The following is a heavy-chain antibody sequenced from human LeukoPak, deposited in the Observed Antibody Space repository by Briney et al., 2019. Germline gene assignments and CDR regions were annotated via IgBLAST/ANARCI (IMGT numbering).Heavy chain of an antibody. Sequence: SETLSLTCTVSGGSISSSSYYWGWIRQPPGKGLEWIGSIYYSGSTYYNPSLKSRVAISVDTSKNQFSLKLSSVTAADTAVYYCAKVPLYCSSTSCYDYWGQGTLVTVSS. V-gene: IGHV4-39*07. CDR3: AKVPLYCSSTSCYDY. CDR2: IYYSGST. J-gene: IGHJ4*02. CDR1: GGSISSSSYY. D-gene: IGHD2-2*01.